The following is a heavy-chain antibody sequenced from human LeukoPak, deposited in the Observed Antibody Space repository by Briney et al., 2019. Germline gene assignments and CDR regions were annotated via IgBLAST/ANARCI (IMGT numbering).Heavy chain of an antibody. CDR2: IRYDGSNK. Sequence: GGSLRLSCAASGFTFSSYGMHWVRQAPGKGLEWVAFIRYDGSNKYYADSVKGRFTISKDNSKNTLYLQMNSLRAEDTAVYYCAKGYDFWSGFDYWGQGTLVTVSS. CDR1: GFTFSSYG. V-gene: IGHV3-30*02. D-gene: IGHD3-3*01. J-gene: IGHJ4*02. CDR3: AKGYDFWSGFDY.